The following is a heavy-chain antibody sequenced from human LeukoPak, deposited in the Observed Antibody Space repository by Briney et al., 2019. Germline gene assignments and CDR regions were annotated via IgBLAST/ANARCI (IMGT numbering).Heavy chain of an antibody. CDR3: ARDTLFRYYFDY. CDR2: ISYDGSNK. V-gene: IGHV3-30-3*01. Sequence: GGSLRLSCAASGFTFSSYAMPWVRQAPGKGLEWVAVISYDGSNKYYADSVKGRFTISRDNSKNTLYLQMNSLRAEDTAVYYCARDTLFRYYFDYWGQGTLVTVSS. CDR1: GFTFSSYA. J-gene: IGHJ4*02. D-gene: IGHD3-16*02.